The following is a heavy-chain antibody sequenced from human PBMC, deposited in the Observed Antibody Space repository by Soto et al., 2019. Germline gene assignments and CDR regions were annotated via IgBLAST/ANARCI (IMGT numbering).Heavy chain of an antibody. CDR3: ARAHSGSYYVFDY. CDR1: GGSISSYY. V-gene: IGHV4-59*01. J-gene: IGHJ4*02. D-gene: IGHD1-26*01. CDR2: IYYSGST. Sequence: QVQLQESGPGLVKPSETLSLTCTVSGGSISSYYWSWIRQPPGKGLEWIGYIYYSGSTNYNPSLKSRVTISVDTSKNQFSLKLSSVTAADTAVYYCARAHSGSYYVFDYWGQGTLVTVSS.